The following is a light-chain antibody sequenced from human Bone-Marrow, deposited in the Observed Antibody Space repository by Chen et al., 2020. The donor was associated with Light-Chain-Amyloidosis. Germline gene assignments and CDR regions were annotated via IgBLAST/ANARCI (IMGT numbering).Light chain of an antibody. Sequence: QSALTQPASVSGSPGQSITISCSGTSSDVGGYIFVSWYQQHTGEAPKLIIYDVSNRPAGVSNRFSATKSGNTASLTISGLQAEDEADYYCSSYTRSSTWVFGGGTKVTVL. CDR1: SSDVGGYIF. CDR2: DVS. V-gene: IGLV2-14*03. J-gene: IGLJ3*02. CDR3: SSYTRSSTWV.